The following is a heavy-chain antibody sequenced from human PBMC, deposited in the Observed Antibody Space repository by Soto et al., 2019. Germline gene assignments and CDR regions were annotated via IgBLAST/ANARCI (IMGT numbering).Heavy chain of an antibody. CDR2: LNGGVDGT. CDR1: GFTALSYA. CDR3: AMEVKGVTSFDY. V-gene: IGHV1-3*01. Sequence: QVRLIQSGPEMMQPGASVRVSCKASGFTALSYAFHWVRQAPGQGAEWLGWLNGGVDGTSYSQRFQGRVTISRDTSANTVYLEVNALTSEDTAVYYCAMEVKGVTSFDYWGQGTLVTVSS. D-gene: IGHD2-21*01. J-gene: IGHJ4*02.